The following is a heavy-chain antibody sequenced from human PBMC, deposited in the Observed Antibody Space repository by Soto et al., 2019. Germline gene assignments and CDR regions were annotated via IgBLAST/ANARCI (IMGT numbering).Heavy chain of an antibody. V-gene: IGHV4-34*01. Sequence: SETLSLTCAVYGGSFSGYYWSWIRQPPGKGLEWIGEINHSGSTNYNPSLKGRVTISVDTSKNQFSLKLSSVTAADTAVYYCARGPCSGGSCYRPAYWGQGTLVTVSS. CDR3: ARGPCSGGSCYRPAY. J-gene: IGHJ4*02. D-gene: IGHD2-15*01. CDR2: INHSGST. CDR1: GGSFSGYY.